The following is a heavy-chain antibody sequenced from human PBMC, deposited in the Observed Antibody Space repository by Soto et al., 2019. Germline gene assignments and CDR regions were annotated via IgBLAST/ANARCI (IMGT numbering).Heavy chain of an antibody. D-gene: IGHD6-13*01. V-gene: IGHV4-59*01. CDR2: VYYSGST. Sequence: SETLSLTCTVSGGSMSNYYWSWIRQPPGKGLEWIGCVYYSGSTNYNPSLGSRVTISVDTSKNQFSLKLSSVTAADTAVYYCTREQTSTLVTQWGQGTLAPVYS. CDR1: GGSMSNYY. CDR3: TREQTSTLVTQ. J-gene: IGHJ4*02.